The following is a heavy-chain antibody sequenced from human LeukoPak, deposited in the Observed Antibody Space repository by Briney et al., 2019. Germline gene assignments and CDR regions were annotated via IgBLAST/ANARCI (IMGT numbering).Heavy chain of an antibody. CDR3: ARDFFYDSSGRYDY. V-gene: IGHV3-74*01. D-gene: IGHD3-22*01. CDR2: INRDGSNI. J-gene: IGHJ4*02. CDR1: GYTLSSYW. Sequence: GGSLRLSCAASGYTLSSYWMHWFRQAPGKGLVWVSRINRDGSNIDYADSVKGRVTISRDNAKNTPFLQMDSLRAEDTAVYYCARDFFYDSSGRYDYWGQGTLVTVSS.